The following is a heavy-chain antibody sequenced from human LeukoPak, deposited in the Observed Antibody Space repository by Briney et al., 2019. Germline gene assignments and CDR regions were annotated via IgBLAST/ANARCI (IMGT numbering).Heavy chain of an antibody. D-gene: IGHD3-9*01. CDR2: IIPLLGIA. J-gene: IGHJ6*02. V-gene: IGHV1-69*04. CDR3: ARAAPNYDILTGFNYYYYGMDV. Sequence: SLKVSCKASGGTFTSYAISWVRQAPGQGLEWMGRIIPLLGIANYAQKFQGTVTITADKSTSTAYMELSSLRSEDTAVYYCARAAPNYDILTGFNYYYYGMDVWGQGTTVTVFS. CDR1: GGTFTSYA.